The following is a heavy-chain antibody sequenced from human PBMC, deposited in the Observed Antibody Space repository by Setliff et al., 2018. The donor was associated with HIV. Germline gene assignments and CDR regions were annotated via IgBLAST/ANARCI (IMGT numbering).Heavy chain of an antibody. J-gene: IGHJ5*02. CDR3: AKSYSSAWYEGWFDP. V-gene: IGHV3-30*02. D-gene: IGHD2-15*01. CDR2: VRFDGNIE. Sequence: GGSLRLSCAASGFTFSSYAMNWVRQAPGKGLEWVAFVRFDGNIEYYSESVKGRFTISRDNSANTLYLQMDNLRREDTGVYYCAKSYSSAWYEGWFDPWGQGTLVTVSS. CDR1: GFTFSSYA.